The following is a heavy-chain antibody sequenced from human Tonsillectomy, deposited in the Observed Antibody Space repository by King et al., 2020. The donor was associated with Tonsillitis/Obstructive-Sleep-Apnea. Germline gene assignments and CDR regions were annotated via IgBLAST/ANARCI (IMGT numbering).Heavy chain of an antibody. CDR3: AREGIYDTSGYADAFDI. J-gene: IGHJ3*02. CDR1: GFTFSRYA. D-gene: IGHD3-22*01. V-gene: IGHV3-30*04. Sequence: QLVQSGGGVVQPGRSLRLSCAASGFTFSRYAIHWVRQGPGKGLEWVAVKSYDGSNKYYADSVEGRFTISRDNSKNTLYLQMNSLGAEDTAMYYCAREGIYDTSGYADAFDIWGQGTMVTVSS. CDR2: KSYDGSNK.